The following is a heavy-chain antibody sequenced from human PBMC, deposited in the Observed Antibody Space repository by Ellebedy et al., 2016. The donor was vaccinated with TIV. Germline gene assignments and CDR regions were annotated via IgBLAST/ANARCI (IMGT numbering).Heavy chain of an antibody. Sequence: SETLSLTXTVSGCSISSYYWSWVRQPPGKGLEWIGYINYSGSTSYNPSLKSRVNMSIDASKIQFSLMLRSVSAADTAVYYCARVSTNYYYGLDVWGQGTTVAVSS. CDR1: GCSISSYY. CDR3: ARVSTNYYYGLDV. CDR2: INYSGST. V-gene: IGHV4-59*13. D-gene: IGHD3-16*02. J-gene: IGHJ6*02.